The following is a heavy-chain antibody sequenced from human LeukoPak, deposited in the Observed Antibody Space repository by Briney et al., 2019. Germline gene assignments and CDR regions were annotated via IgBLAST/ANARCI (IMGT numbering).Heavy chain of an antibody. Sequence: SGTLSLTCTVSGGSISSGGSYWSWIRQHPGKGLEWIGYVFHSGSSSYNPSLKSRVTISVDTSNNQFSLRLSSVTAADTAVYYCAREYCGTTSCLYFDYWGQGILVTVSS. D-gene: IGHD2-2*01. CDR3: AREYCGTTSCLYFDY. J-gene: IGHJ4*02. CDR2: VFHSGSS. V-gene: IGHV4-31*03. CDR1: GGSISSGGSY.